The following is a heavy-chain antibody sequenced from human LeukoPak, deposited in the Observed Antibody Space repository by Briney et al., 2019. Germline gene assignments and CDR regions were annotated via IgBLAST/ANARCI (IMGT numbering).Heavy chain of an antibody. V-gene: IGHV4-31*03. Sequence: SETLSLTCTVSGGSISSGGYYWSWIRQHPGKGLEWIGYIYYSGSTYYNPSLKSRVTISVDTSKNQFSLKLSSVTAADTAVYYCARGGFVVVVPAAITDFLRYGMDVWGQGTTVTVSS. D-gene: IGHD2-2*01. CDR3: ARGGFVVVVPAAITDFLRYGMDV. J-gene: IGHJ6*02. CDR1: GGSISSGGYY. CDR2: IYYSGST.